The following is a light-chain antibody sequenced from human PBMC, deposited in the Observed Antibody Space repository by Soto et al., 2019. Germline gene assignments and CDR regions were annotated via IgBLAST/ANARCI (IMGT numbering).Light chain of an antibody. CDR3: QQYSSPPQT. CDR1: ETVTGKY. J-gene: IGKJ1*01. Sequence: EIVLTQSPGTLSLSPADRATLSCRASETVTGKYLAWYQQKVGQAPRLLIFAASNRATGIPDRFSGSGSGTDFTLTNSRLEPEDFAMYFCQQYSSPPQTFGQGTKVEIK. V-gene: IGKV3-20*01. CDR2: AAS.